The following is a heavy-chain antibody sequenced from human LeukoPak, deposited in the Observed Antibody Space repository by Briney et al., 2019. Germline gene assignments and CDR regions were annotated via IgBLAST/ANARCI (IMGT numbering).Heavy chain of an antibody. Sequence: SVKVSCKASGGTFSSYAISWVRQAPGQGLEWMGGIIPIFGTANYAQKFQGRVTITADESTSTAYMELSSLRSEDTAVYYCAREYSYGYYFDYWGQGTLVTVSS. CDR1: GGTFSSYA. J-gene: IGHJ4*02. V-gene: IGHV1-69*13. D-gene: IGHD5-18*01. CDR2: IIPIFGTA. CDR3: AREYSYGYYFDY.